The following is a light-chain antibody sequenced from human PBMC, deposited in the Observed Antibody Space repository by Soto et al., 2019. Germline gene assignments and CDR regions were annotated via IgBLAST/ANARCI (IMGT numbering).Light chain of an antibody. Sequence: EIVLTQSPGTLSLSPGERATLSCRASQSVSSNLAWYQQKPGQAPRLLIYGASTRATGIPGRFSGSGSGTEFTLTISSLEPEDFAVYSCQQYGSSPPELTFGGGTKVDIK. CDR2: GAS. J-gene: IGKJ4*01. CDR1: QSVSSN. V-gene: IGKV3-20*01. CDR3: QQYGSSPPELT.